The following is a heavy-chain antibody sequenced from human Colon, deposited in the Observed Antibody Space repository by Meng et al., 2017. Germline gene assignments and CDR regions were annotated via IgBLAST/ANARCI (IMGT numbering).Heavy chain of an antibody. CDR3: ARSTPSLDY. CDR1: GYTFSDCY. D-gene: IGHD2-15*01. V-gene: IGHV1-2*02. CDR2: IVPNSGDT. Sequence: QLQLGQSVTEVKRPGASVKVSCKASGYTFSDCYIHWVRQAPGQGLEWMGWIVPNSGDTNYAQKFQGRVTMTRDTSISTTCMELSRLTSDDTAVYYCARSTPSLDYWGQGTLVTVSS. J-gene: IGHJ4*02.